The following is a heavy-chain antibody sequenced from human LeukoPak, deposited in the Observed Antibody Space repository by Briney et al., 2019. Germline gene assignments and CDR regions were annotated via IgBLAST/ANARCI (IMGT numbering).Heavy chain of an antibody. Sequence: ASVKVSCKASGYTFTSYAMNWVRQAPGQGLEWMGWINPNSGGTNYAQKFQGWVTMTRDTSISTAYMELSRLRSDDTAVYYCAREDSSGWWVYWGQGTLVTVSS. V-gene: IGHV1-2*04. CDR2: INPNSGGT. J-gene: IGHJ4*02. CDR1: GYTFTSYA. D-gene: IGHD6-19*01. CDR3: AREDSSGWWVY.